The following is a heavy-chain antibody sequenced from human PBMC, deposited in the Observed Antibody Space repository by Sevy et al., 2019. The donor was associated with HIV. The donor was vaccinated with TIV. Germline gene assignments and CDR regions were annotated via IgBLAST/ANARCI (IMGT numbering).Heavy chain of an antibody. D-gene: IGHD3-10*01. J-gene: IGHJ5*02. CDR3: AREVLEGSGSYYNNNWFDP. CDR2: ISSSSSTI. CDR1: GFTFSSYS. V-gene: IGHV3-48*02. Sequence: GGSLRLSCAASGFTFSSYSMNWVRQAPGKGLEWVSYISSSSSTIYYADSVKGRFTISRDNAKNSLYLQMNSLRDEDTAVYYCAREVLEGSGSYYNNNWFDPWGQGTLVTVSS.